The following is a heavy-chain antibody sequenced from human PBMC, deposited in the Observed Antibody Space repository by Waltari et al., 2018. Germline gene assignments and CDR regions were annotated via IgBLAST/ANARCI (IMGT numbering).Heavy chain of an antibody. J-gene: IGHJ4*02. V-gene: IGHV4-4*02. Sequence: QVQLQESAPGLVKPSATLSVSSAVHGDAIRGSFCWSWVRQTPGKGVEWIGQIHGSGRINYNPSLESRVTVSRDTSNNQFSLKLTSATAADTAVYFCARDRGRGLYLDSWGQGILVTVSP. CDR3: ARDRGRGLYLDS. CDR2: IHGSGRI. D-gene: IGHD5-12*01. CDR1: GDAIRGSFC.